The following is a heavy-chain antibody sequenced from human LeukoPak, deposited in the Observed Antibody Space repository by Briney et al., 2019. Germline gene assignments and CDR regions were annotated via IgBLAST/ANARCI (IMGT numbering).Heavy chain of an antibody. Sequence: SVKVSCKASRGTFSSYAISWVRQAPGQGLEWMGGIIPIFGTANYAQKFQGRVTITADESTSTAYMELSSLRSEDTAVYYCASPLQGVYGFDYYYYYMDVWGKGTTVTVSS. J-gene: IGHJ6*03. D-gene: IGHD3-10*01. CDR3: ASPLQGVYGFDYYYYYMDV. CDR1: RGTFSSYA. CDR2: IIPIFGTA. V-gene: IGHV1-69*13.